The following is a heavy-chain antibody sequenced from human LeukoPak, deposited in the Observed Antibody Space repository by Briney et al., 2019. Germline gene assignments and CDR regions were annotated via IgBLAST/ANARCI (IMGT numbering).Heavy chain of an antibody. D-gene: IGHD3-10*01. CDR2: IYYSGST. V-gene: IGHV4-39*01. CDR3: ARHYGP. Sequence: SETLSLTCTVSGGSISGSSYYWGWIRQPPGKGLEWIGSIYYSGSTYYNPSLKSRVTISVDTSKNQFPLKLNSVTATDTVVYYCARHYGPWGQGTLVTVSS. J-gene: IGHJ4*02. CDR1: GGSISGSSYY.